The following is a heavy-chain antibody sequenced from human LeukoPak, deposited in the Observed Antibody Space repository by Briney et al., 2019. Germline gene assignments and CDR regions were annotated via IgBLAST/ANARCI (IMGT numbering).Heavy chain of an antibody. CDR2: IYTSGST. J-gene: IGHJ3*02. CDR3: AREPPPGNYYDSSGYPAGAFDI. D-gene: IGHD3-22*01. CDR1: GGSISSGSYY. V-gene: IGHV4-61*02. Sequence: SGTLSLTCTVSGGSISSGSYYWSWIRQPAGKGLEWIGRIYTSGSTNYNPSLKSRVTISVDTSKNQFSLKLSSVTAADTAVYYCAREPPPGNYYDSSGYPAGAFDIWGQGTMVTVSS.